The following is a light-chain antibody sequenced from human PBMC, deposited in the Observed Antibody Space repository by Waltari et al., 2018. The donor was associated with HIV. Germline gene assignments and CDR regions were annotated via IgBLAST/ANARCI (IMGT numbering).Light chain of an antibody. CDR3: NSRDSSGNHLGV. J-gene: IGLJ1*01. CDR2: GKN. Sequence: SSELTQDPAVSVALVQTVRITCQGESLRNYYASCYQQKPGQAPVLVIYGKNNRPSGIPDRFSGSRSGNTASLTITGAQAEDEADYYCNSRDSSGNHLGVFGTGTKVTVL. V-gene: IGLV3-19*01. CDR1: SLRNYY.